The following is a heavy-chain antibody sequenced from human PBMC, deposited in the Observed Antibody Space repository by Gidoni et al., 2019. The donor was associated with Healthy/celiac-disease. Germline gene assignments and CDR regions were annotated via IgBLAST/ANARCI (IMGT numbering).Heavy chain of an antibody. J-gene: IGHJ6*02. CDR3: AKAMGVGATGEHYYYGMDV. V-gene: IGHV3-23*01. CDR2: ISGSGGST. D-gene: IGHD1-26*01. Sequence: EVQLLESGGGLVQPGGSLSLSCAASGFTFSRYALSWVRQAPGKGLEWVSAISGSGGSTDYADSGKGWFTISRENSKNTLYLQMNSLRAEDTAVYYWAKAMGVGATGEHYYYGMDVWGQGTTVTVS. CDR1: GFTFSRYA.